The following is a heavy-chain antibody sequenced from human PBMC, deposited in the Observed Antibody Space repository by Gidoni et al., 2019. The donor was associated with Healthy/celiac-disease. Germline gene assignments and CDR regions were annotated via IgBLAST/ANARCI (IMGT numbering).Heavy chain of an antibody. CDR1: GGSFSGYY. D-gene: IGHD1-20*01. CDR3: AGRITGLYDY. V-gene: IGHV4-34*01. CDR2: INHSGST. Sequence: QVQLQQGGEGLLKPSETLSITCAVYGGSFSGYYWSWIRQPPGKGLEWIGEINHSGSTHYNPSLKSRVTISVDTSKNQFSLKLSSVTAADTAVYYCAGRITGLYDYWGQGTLVTVSS. J-gene: IGHJ4*02.